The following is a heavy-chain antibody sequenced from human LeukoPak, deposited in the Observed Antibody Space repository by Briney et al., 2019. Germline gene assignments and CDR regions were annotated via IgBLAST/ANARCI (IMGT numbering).Heavy chain of an antibody. CDR3: GRPQVTMEAFEI. D-gene: IGHD4/OR15-4a*01. CDR1: GYTFTAYY. J-gene: IGHJ3*02. Sequence: ASVKVSCKASGYTFTAYYMHWVRQAPGQGLEWMGWIKPNSGGTKYAQKFQGRVTMTRDTSIRTAYMELSSLRSDDTAVYYCGRPQVTMEAFEIWGQGTMVTVSS. V-gene: IGHV1-2*02. CDR2: IKPNSGGT.